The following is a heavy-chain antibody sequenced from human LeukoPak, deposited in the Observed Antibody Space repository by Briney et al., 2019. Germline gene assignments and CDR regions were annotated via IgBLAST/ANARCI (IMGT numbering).Heavy chain of an antibody. CDR1: GFTFSSYG. CDR2: ISYDGSNK. D-gene: IGHD5-18*01. J-gene: IGHJ4*02. Sequence: GRSLRLSCAASGFTFSSYGMHWVRQAPGKGLEWVAVISYDGSNKYYADSVKGRFTISRDNSKNTLYLQMNSLRAEDTVVYYCAKEAVSYGPEIDYWGQGTLVTVSS. CDR3: AKEAVSYGPEIDY. V-gene: IGHV3-30*18.